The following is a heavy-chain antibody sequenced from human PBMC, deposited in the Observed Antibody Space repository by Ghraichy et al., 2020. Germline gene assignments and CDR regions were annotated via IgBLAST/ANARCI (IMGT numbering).Heavy chain of an antibody. CDR1: GFTFSSYS. CDR2: ISSSSSYI. CDR3: VRVDEAAADLDP. J-gene: IGHJ5*02. Sequence: GGSLRLSCAASGFTFSSYSMNWVRQAPGKGLEWVSSISSSSSYIYYADSVKGRFTISRDNAKNSLYLQMNSLRAEDTAVYYCVRVDEAAADLDPWGQGTLVTVSS. V-gene: IGHV3-21*01. D-gene: IGHD6-13*01.